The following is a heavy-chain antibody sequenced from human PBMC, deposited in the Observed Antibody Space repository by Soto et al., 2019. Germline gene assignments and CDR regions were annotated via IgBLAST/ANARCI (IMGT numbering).Heavy chain of an antibody. CDR3: ARERRDTMIVVGNWFDP. J-gene: IGHJ5*02. Sequence: QVQLVQSGAEVKKPGSSVKVSCKASGGTFSSYAISWVRQAPGQGLEWMGGIIPIFGTANYAQKFQGRVTITADESMSTAYMELSSLRSEDTAVYYCARERRDTMIVVGNWFDPWGQGTLVTVSS. D-gene: IGHD3-22*01. CDR2: IIPIFGTA. V-gene: IGHV1-69*01. CDR1: GGTFSSYA.